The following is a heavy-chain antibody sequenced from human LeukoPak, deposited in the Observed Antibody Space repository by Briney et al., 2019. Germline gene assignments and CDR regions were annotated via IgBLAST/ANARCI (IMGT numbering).Heavy chain of an antibody. CDR1: GGSVTNYY. V-gene: IGHV4-59*02. J-gene: IGHJ3*01. Sequence: PSETLSLTCTVSGGSVTNYYWSWIWQAPGKGLEWIGYVYYSGSTNYNPSLKSRVIISVDTAKNQFSLDLSTVTAGDTALYYCARLGCVSANCPRRNAFDLWGQGTKVTVSP. D-gene: IGHD1-26*01. CDR2: VYYSGST. CDR3: ARLGCVSANCPRRNAFDL.